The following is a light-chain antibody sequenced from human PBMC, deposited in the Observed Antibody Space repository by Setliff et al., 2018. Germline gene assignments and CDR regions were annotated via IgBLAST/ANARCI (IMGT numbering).Light chain of an antibody. CDR3: YSYAGGDTYAI. Sequence: SALTQPASVSGSPGQSITISCSGTSSDVGAYDYVSWYQKHPDKAPKLIIYDVNKRPSGVSNRFSGSKSVNTASLTISGLQAEDEGDYYCYSYAGGDTYAIFGGGTKVTVL. V-gene: IGLV2-23*02. J-gene: IGLJ2*01. CDR1: SSDVGAYDY. CDR2: DVN.